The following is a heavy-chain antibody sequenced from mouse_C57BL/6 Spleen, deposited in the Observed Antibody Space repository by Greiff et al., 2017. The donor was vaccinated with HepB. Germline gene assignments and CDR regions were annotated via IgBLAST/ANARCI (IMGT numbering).Heavy chain of an antibody. CDR3: ARDRDYYGSSSY. J-gene: IGHJ3*01. CDR2: ISYDGSN. Sequence: VQLQQSGPGLVKPSQSLSLTCSVTGYSITSGYYWNWIRQFPGNKLEWMGYISYDGSNNYNPSLKNRISITRDTSKNQFFLKLNSVTTEDTATYYCARDRDYYGSSSYWGQGTLVTVSA. V-gene: IGHV3-6*01. CDR1: GYSITSGYY. D-gene: IGHD1-1*01.